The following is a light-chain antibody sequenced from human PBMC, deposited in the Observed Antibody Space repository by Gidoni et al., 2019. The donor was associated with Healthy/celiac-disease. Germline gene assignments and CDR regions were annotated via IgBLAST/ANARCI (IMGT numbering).Light chain of an antibody. CDR1: QDISNY. CDR2: DAS. Sequence: DLKMTQSPSSLSASVGDRVTITCQASQDISNYLNWYQQKPGKAPKLLIYDASNLETGVPSRFSGSGSGTDFTFTISSLQPEDIATYYCKQYDNLPPTFGGGTKVEIK. J-gene: IGKJ4*01. CDR3: KQYDNLPPT. V-gene: IGKV1-33*01.